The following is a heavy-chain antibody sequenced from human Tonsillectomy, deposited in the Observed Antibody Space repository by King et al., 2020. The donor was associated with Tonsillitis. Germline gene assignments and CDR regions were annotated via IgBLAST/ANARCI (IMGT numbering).Heavy chain of an antibody. Sequence: VQLVESGGGLVKPGGSLRLSCAASRFTFSDYYMSWIRQAPGKGLEWISFINPIGTNTNYVDSVRGRFTISRDNAKNSMFLQMNSLRPEDTGVYYCGREYWGAFDIWGQGTMVTVSS. V-gene: IGHV3-11*06. CDR1: RFTFSDYY. J-gene: IGHJ3*02. CDR2: INPIGTNT. CDR3: GREYWGAFDI. D-gene: IGHD2-8*02.